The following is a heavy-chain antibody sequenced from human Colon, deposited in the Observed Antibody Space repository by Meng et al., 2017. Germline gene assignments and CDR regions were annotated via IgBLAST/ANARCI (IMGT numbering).Heavy chain of an antibody. CDR3: ARGSSSYYDFWSGYYNGDY. V-gene: IGHV3-30*01. CDR2: ISYDGSNK. J-gene: IGHJ4*02. Sequence: GGPLRPSCAASGFTFNSYAMHWVRQAPGKGLEWVAVISYDGSNKYYADSVKGRFTISRDNSKNTLYLQMNSLRTEDTAVYYCARGSSSYYDFWSGYYNGDYWGQGTLVTVSS. D-gene: IGHD3-3*01. CDR1: GFTFNSYA.